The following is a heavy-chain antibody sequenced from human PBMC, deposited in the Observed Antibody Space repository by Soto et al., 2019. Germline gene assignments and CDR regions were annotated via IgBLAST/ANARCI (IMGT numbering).Heavy chain of an antibody. CDR1: GFTFSSYG. Sequence: QVQLVESGGGVVQPGRSLRLSCAASGFTFSSYGMHWVRQAPGKGLEWVAVIWYDGSNKYYADSVKGRFTISRDNSKNTLYLQMNSLRAEDTAVYYCARGGRNYGSGSPIDYWGQGTLVTVSS. V-gene: IGHV3-33*01. CDR2: IWYDGSNK. J-gene: IGHJ4*02. CDR3: ARGGRNYGSGSPIDY. D-gene: IGHD3-10*01.